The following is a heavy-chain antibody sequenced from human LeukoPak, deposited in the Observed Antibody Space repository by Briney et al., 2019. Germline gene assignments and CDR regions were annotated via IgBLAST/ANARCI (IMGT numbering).Heavy chain of an antibody. V-gene: IGHV4-30-2*01. J-gene: IGHJ5*02. CDR1: GGSISSGGYY. D-gene: IGHD3-22*01. CDR2: IYHSGST. CDR3: AREAGYYYDSSGYLTP. Sequence: SETPSLTCTVSGGSISSGGYYWSWIRQPPGKGLEWIGYIYHSGSTYYNPSLKSRVTISVDGSKNQFSLQLNSVTPEDTAVYYCAREAGYYYDSSGYLTPWGQGTLVTVSS.